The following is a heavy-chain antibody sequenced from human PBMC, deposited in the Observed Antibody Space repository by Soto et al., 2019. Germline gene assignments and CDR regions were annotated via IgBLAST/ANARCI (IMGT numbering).Heavy chain of an antibody. J-gene: IGHJ5*02. Sequence: SETLSLTCAVHGGSLSGYYWSWIRQPPVKGLEWIGEINHSGSTNYNPSLKSRVTISVDTSKNQFSLKLSSVTAADTAVYYCARVREPLTGGPWFDPWGQGTLVTVSS. CDR1: GGSLSGYY. CDR2: INHSGST. V-gene: IGHV4-34*01. CDR3: ARVREPLTGGPWFDP. D-gene: IGHD1-26*01.